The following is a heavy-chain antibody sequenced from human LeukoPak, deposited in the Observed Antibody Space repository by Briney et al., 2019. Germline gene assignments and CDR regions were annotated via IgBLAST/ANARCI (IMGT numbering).Heavy chain of an antibody. CDR2: IYYSGNT. J-gene: IGHJ3*02. CDR3: ARHGGITMVRGVLSAFDI. D-gene: IGHD3-10*01. V-gene: IGHV4-59*08. CDR1: GGSVSIYY. Sequence: SETLSLTCSVSGGSVSIYYWSWIRQPPGKGLEWVGDIYYSGNTNFNPSLVSRVIISVDTSKNQFSLRLSSVTAADTAVYYCARHGGITMVRGVLSAFDIWGQGTMVTVSS.